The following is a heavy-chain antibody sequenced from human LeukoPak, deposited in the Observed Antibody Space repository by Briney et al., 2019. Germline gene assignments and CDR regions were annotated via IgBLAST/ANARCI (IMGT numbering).Heavy chain of an antibody. V-gene: IGHV4-61*02. CDR2: IYTSGST. CDR3: ARDSSGSPPYYYYGMDV. J-gene: IGHJ6*02. CDR1: GGSIGSGSYY. Sequence: SQTLSLTCTVSGGSIGSGSYYWSWIRQPAGKGLEWIGRIYTSGSTNYNPSLKSRVTISVDTSKNQFSLKLSSVTAADTAVYYCARDSSGSPPYYYYGMDVWGQGTTVTVSS. D-gene: IGHD1-26*01.